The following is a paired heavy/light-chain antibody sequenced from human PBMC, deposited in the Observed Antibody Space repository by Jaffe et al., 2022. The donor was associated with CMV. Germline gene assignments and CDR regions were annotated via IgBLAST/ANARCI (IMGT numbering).Heavy chain of an antibody. CDR3: ARFRQTEIHPFEN. CDR2: IYPLDSDT. V-gene: IGHV5-51*01. D-gene: IGHD1-1*01. Sequence: EVQLVQSGAEVRNPGESLRISCKASGYTFTNYWIAWVRQLPGKGLECVGIIYPLDSDTRYSQSFLGQVSISVDKSANTAYLQWTNLKASDSAMYYCARFRQTEIHPFENWGQGTLVTVSS. J-gene: IGHJ4*02. CDR1: GYTFTNYW.
Light chain of an antibody. J-gene: IGLJ2*01. CDR2: QDS. V-gene: IGLV3-1*01. CDR3: QAWDGDTDVV. CDR1: KLGDKY. Sequence: SYELTQPPSVSVSPGQTATITCSGDKLGDKYTSWYYQKSGQSPVVVIFQDSERPSGIPERFSGSNSGNTATLTISGTQALDEGEYYCQAWDGDTDVVFGGGTKLTV.